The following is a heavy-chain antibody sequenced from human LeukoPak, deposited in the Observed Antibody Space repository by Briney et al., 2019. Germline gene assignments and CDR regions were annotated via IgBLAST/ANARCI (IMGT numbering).Heavy chain of an antibody. CDR3: ARGRYCSSTSCFTEEDY. CDR2: MNPNSGNT. CDR1: GYTFTSYD. D-gene: IGHD2-2*02. J-gene: IGHJ4*02. V-gene: IGHV1-8*01. Sequence: ASVKVSCKASGYTFTSYDINWVRQATGQGLEWMGWMNPNSGNTGYAQKFQGRVTMTRNTSISTAYMELSSLRSEDTAVYYCARGRYCSSTSCFTEEDYWGQGTLVTVSS.